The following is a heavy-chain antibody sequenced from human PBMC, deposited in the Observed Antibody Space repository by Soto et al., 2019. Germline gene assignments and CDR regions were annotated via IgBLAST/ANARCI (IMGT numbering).Heavy chain of an antibody. V-gene: IGHV4-31*03. D-gene: IGHD6-13*01. CDR3: ASEAVAGLGRNFAN. J-gene: IGHJ4*02. CDR1: GGSISSGGYY. Sequence: QVQLQESGPGLVKPSQTLSLTCTVSGGSISSGGYYWSWIRQHPGKGLEWIGYIYYSGSTYYNPSLKSRITIAVDTSKNQFSLKLSSVTAADTAVYYCASEAVAGLGRNFANWGQGTLVTVSS. CDR2: IYYSGST.